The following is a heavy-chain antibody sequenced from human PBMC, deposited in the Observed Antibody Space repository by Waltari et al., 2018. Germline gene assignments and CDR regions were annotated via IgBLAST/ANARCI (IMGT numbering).Heavy chain of an antibody. CDR3: ASFGDYRRYYFDY. Sequence: QVQLVQSGAGVKKPGSSVQVSCKASGGTFSSHAIIWVRQAPGQGLEWMGGIIPIFGTANYAQKCQGRVTITADESTSTAYMELSRLRSEDTAVYYCASFGDYRRYYFDYWGQGTLVTVSS. CDR1: GGTFSSHA. J-gene: IGHJ4*02. V-gene: IGHV1-69*01. D-gene: IGHD4-17*01. CDR2: IIPIFGTA.